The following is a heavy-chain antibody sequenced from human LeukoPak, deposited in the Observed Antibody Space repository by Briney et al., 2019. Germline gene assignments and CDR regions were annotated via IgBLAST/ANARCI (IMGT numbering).Heavy chain of an antibody. CDR3: ARERLTVGYCSSTGCYPPYNWFAP. D-gene: IGHD2-2*01. CDR1: GGSISSGSYY. V-gene: IGHV4-61*02. J-gene: IGHJ5*02. CDR2: IYTSGST. Sequence: PSETLSLTCTVSGGSISSGSYYWSWIRQPAGKGLEWIGRIYTSGSTNYNPSLKSRVTISVDTSKNQFSLKLSSVTAADTAVYYCARERLTVGYCSSTGCYPPYNWFAPWGQGTLVTVSS.